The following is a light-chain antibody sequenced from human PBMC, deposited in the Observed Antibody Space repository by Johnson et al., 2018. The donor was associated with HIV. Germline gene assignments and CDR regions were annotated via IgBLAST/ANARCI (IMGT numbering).Light chain of an antibody. CDR2: DNN. J-gene: IGLJ1*01. V-gene: IGLV1-51*01. Sequence: QAVLTQPPSVSAAPGQKVTISCYGSSSNIGNNYVSWYQQVPGTAPKLLIYDNNKRPSGIPDRLSGSKSGTSATLGITGLQTGDEADYYCGTWDSSLSPLYVFGTGTTITVL. CDR1: SSNIGNNY. CDR3: GTWDSSLSPLYV.